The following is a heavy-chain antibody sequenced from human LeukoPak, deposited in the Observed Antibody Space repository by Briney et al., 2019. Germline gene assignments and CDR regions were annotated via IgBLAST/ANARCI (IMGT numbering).Heavy chain of an antibody. CDR1: GGSFSGYY. V-gene: IGHV4-34*01. CDR3: ANSGLLRDPFDY. CDR2: INHSGST. D-gene: IGHD4-17*01. J-gene: IGHJ4*02. Sequence: SQTLSLTCAVYGGSFSGYYWSWIRQPPGKGLEWIGEINHSGSTNYNPSLKSRVTISADTSKNQFSLKLNSVTAADTAVYYCANSGLLRDPFDYWGQGTLVTVSS.